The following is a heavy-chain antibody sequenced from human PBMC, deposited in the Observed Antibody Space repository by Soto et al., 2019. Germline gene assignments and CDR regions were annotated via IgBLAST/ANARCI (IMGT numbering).Heavy chain of an antibody. D-gene: IGHD3-9*01. Sequence: QVQLVESGGGVVQPGRSLRLSCAASGFTFSSYGMHWVRQAPGKGLEWVAVISYDGSNKYYADSVKGRFTISRDNSKNTLYLQMNSLRAEDTAVYYCARLTGYYKGYFDYWGHGTLVTVSS. V-gene: IGHV3-30*03. CDR2: ISYDGSNK. CDR3: ARLTGYYKGYFDY. J-gene: IGHJ4*01. CDR1: GFTFSSYG.